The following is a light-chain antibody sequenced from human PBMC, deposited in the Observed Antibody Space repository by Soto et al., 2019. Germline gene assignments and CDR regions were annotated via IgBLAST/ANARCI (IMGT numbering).Light chain of an antibody. CDR1: QTISSW. J-gene: IGKJ1*01. CDR3: KHYNSYSEA. CDR2: KAS. Sequence: DIQMTQSPSTLSGSVGDRVTITCRASQTISSWLAWYQQKPGKAPKLLIYKASTLKSGVPSRFSGSGSGTEFTLTITSMKPDDFETYYCKHYNSYSEAFGQGTKV. V-gene: IGKV1-5*03.